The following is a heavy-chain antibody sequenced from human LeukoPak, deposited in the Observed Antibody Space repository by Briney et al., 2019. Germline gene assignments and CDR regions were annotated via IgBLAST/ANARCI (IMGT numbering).Heavy chain of an antibody. CDR1: GGTFSSYY. V-gene: IGHV1-46*01. CDR2: INPSGGST. CDR3: VSPSNAGGLNYYYYGMDV. Sequence: ASVKVSCKASGGTFSSYYIHWVRQAPGQGLEWMGIINPSGGSTTYAQKFQGRVTMTRDTSTSTVYMEVSSLRSEDTAVYYCVSPSNAGGLNYYYYGMDVWGQGTTVTVSS. J-gene: IGHJ6*02. D-gene: IGHD2-15*01.